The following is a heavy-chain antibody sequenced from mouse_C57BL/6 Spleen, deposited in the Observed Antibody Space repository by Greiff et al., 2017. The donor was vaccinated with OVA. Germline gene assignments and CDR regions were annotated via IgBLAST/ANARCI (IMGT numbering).Heavy chain of an antibody. V-gene: IGHV5-17*01. CDR2: ISSGSSTI. Sequence: DVHLVESGGGLVKPGGSLKLSCAASGFTFSDYGMHWVRQAPEKGLEWVAYISSGSSTIYYADTVKGRFTISRDNAKNTLFLQMTSLRSEDTAMYYCAGGNYEDFDVWGTGTTVTVSS. CDR1: GFTFSDYG. J-gene: IGHJ1*03. CDR3: AGGNYEDFDV. D-gene: IGHD2-1*01.